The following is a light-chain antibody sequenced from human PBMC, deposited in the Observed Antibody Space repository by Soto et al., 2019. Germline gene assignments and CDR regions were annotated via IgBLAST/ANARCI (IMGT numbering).Light chain of an antibody. J-gene: IGLJ3*02. CDR3: AAWDDSLSGSL. CDR1: SSNIGSNY. V-gene: IGLV1-47*01. Sequence: QSVLTQPPSASGTPGQRVTISCSGSSSNIGSNYVYWYQQLPGTAPKLLIYRNNQRPSGVPDRFSGSKPGTSASLAISGLRSEDEADYYCAAWDDSLSGSLFGGGTKVTVL. CDR2: RNN.